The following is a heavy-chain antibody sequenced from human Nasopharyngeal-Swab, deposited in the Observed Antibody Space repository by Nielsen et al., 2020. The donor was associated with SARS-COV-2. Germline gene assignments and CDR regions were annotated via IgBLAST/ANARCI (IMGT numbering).Heavy chain of an antibody. J-gene: IGHJ4*02. D-gene: IGHD5-12*01. Sequence: VKVSCKASGYTFTSYYMHWVRQAPGQGLEWMGIINPSGGSTSYAQKFQGRVTMTRDTSTSTVYMELSSLRSEDTAVYYCARPRYGGYEISPPNYWGQGTLVTVSS. V-gene: IGHV1-46*01. CDR2: INPSGGST. CDR1: GYTFTSYY. CDR3: ARPRYGGYEISPPNY.